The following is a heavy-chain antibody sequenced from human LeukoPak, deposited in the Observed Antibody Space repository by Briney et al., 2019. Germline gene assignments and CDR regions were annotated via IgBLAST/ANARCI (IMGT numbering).Heavy chain of an antibody. J-gene: IGHJ4*02. D-gene: IGHD3-22*01. Sequence: PSETLSLTCAVYGGSFSGYYWSWIRQPPGKGLEWIGEINHSGSTNYNPSLKSRVTISVDTSKNQISLKLSSVTAADTAVYYCARYDSSGYYRYWGQGTLVTVSS. CDR2: INHSGST. CDR3: ARYDSSGYYRY. CDR1: GGSFSGYY. V-gene: IGHV4-34*01.